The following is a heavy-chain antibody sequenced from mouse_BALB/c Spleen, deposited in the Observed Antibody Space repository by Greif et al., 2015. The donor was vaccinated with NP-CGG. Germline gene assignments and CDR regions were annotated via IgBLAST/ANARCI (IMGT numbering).Heavy chain of an antibody. V-gene: IGHV5-9-3*01. J-gene: IGHJ2*01. Sequence: EVQGVESGGGLVKPGGSLKLSCAASGFTFSSYAMSWVRQTPEKRLEWVATISSGGSYTYYPDSVKGRFTISRDNAKNTLYLQMSSLRSEDTAMYYCARHGGVYYRSLDYWGQGTTLTVSS. CDR1: GFTFSSYA. D-gene: IGHD2-14*01. CDR2: ISSGGSYT. CDR3: ARHGGVYYRSLDY.